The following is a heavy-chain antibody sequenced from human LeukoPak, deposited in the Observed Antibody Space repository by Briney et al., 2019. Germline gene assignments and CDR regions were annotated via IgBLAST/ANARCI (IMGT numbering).Heavy chain of an antibody. CDR2: ISWNSGSI. CDR1: GVSLYDYA. Sequence: GGSLRLSCVASGVSLYDYAMHCVREAPGRGVERVSGISWNSGSIGYADSVRGRFTISRDNTKCSLFLQLNSLRAEDTAVYYCARDLGYCTNGVCHTRFDYWGQGTLVAVSS. J-gene: IGHJ4*02. V-gene: IGHV3-9*01. CDR3: ARDLGYCTNGVCHTRFDY. D-gene: IGHD2-8*01.